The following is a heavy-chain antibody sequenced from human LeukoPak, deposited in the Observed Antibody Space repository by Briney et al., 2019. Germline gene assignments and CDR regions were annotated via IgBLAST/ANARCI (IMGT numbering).Heavy chain of an antibody. CDR2: IWYDGNRK. CDR1: GLTFSHYG. V-gene: IGHV3-33*01. D-gene: IGHD3-10*01. Sequence: GGSLRLSCAASGLTFSHYGMNWVRQAPGKGLEGVAIIWYDGNRKYYGDTVKGRLTISRDDSKNTLYLQMNALRAEDTAVYFCARNWWFGDLGSFYYGMDVWGLGTTVTVSS. J-gene: IGHJ6*02. CDR3: ARNWWFGDLGSFYYGMDV.